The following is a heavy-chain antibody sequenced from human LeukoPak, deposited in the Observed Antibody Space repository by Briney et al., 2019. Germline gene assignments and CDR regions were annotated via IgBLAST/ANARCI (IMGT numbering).Heavy chain of an antibody. CDR2: ISGSGGST. Sequence: GGSLRLSCAASGFTFSSYEMNWVRQAPGKGLEWVSAISGSGGSTYYADSVKGRFTISRDNSKNTLYLQMNSLRAEDTAVYYCAKDRYDSSGYYYVSLFDYWGQGTLVTVSS. V-gene: IGHV3-23*01. CDR1: GFTFSSYE. J-gene: IGHJ4*02. D-gene: IGHD3-22*01. CDR3: AKDRYDSSGYYYVSLFDY.